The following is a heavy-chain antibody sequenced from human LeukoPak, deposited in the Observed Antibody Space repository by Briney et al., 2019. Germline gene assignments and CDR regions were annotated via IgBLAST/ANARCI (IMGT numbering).Heavy chain of an antibody. D-gene: IGHD2-15*01. CDR2: IYYSGST. Sequence: SETLSLTCTVSGGSISSYYWSWIRQPPGKGLEWIGYIYYSGSTNYNPSLKSRVTISVDTSKNQFSLKLSSVTAADTAVYYCAREVVSAGYYFGYWGQGTLVTVSS. CDR1: GGSISSYY. V-gene: IGHV4-59*01. J-gene: IGHJ4*02. CDR3: AREVVSAGYYFGY.